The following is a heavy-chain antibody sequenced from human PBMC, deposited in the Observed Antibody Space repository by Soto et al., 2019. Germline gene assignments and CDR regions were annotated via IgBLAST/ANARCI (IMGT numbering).Heavy chain of an antibody. J-gene: IGHJ6*03. Sequence: PSETLSLTCTVSGGSISSSSYYWGWIHQPPGKGLEWIGSIYYSGSTYYNPSLKSRVTISVDTSKNQFSLKLSSVTAADTAVYYCARLEAQANYYYMDVWGKGTTVTVSS. CDR1: GGSISSSSYY. V-gene: IGHV4-39*01. CDR2: IYYSGST. CDR3: ARLEAQANYYYMDV.